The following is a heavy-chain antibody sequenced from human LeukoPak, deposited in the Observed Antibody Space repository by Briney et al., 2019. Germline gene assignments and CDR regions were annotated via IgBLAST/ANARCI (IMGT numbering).Heavy chain of an antibody. CDR3: ARQGCSGGSCLDAFDI. V-gene: IGHV4-59*08. J-gene: IGHJ3*02. D-gene: IGHD2-15*01. CDR2: MYYSGSP. CDR1: GDSFSSYY. Sequence: PSETLSLTCTVSGDSFSSYYWSWIRQPPGKGLEWIGFMYYSGSPNYNPSLKSRVTISVDTSNNQFSLKLASVTAADTAVYYCARQGCSGGSCLDAFDIWGQGTMVTVSS.